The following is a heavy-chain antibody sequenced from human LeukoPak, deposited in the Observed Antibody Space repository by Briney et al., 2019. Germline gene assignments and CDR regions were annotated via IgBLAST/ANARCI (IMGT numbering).Heavy chain of an antibody. Sequence: ASAKVSCKASGGTFSSYAISWVRQAPGQGLEWMGGIIPIFGTANYAQKFQGRVTITADESTSTAYMELSSLRSEDTAVYYCARGRIAARPHWFDPWGQGTLVTVSS. CDR3: ARGRIAARPHWFDP. CDR1: GGTFSSYA. J-gene: IGHJ5*02. D-gene: IGHD6-6*01. CDR2: IIPIFGTA. V-gene: IGHV1-69*13.